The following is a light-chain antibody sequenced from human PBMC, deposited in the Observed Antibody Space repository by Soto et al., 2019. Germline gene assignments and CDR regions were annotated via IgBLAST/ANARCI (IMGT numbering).Light chain of an antibody. V-gene: IGKV3-20*01. CDR1: QSVSSSY. CDR2: GAS. CDR3: QQYGSSPVT. J-gene: IGKJ1*01. Sequence: EIVLTQSPGTLSLSPGERATLSCRASQSVSSSYLAWYQQKPGQAPRLLIYGASSRATGIPDRFSGSGSGTDFNLTISRMEPEDFEVYYCQQYGSSPVTLGQGTKVEIK.